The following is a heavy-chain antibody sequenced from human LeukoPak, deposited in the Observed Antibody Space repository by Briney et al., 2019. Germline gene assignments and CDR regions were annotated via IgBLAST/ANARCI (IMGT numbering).Heavy chain of an antibody. D-gene: IGHD1-26*01. CDR3: ARGPREATMESFDY. CDR2: IYTSGST. Sequence: SETLSLTCTVSGGSIINYYWSWIRQPAGKGLEWIGRIYTSGSTNYNPSLKSRVTMSVDTSKNQFSLKLSSVTAADTAVYYCARGPREATMESFDYWGQGTLVTVSS. V-gene: IGHV4-4*07. CDR1: GGSIINYY. J-gene: IGHJ4*02.